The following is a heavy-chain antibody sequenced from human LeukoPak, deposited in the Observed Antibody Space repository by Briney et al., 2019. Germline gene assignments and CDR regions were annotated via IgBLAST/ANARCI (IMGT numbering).Heavy chain of an antibody. CDR3: ARVRDGYNDAYDI. Sequence: ASVKVSCKASGYTFTGYYMHWVRQAPGQGLEWMGWINSNSGGTNYAQKFQARVTMTRDTSISTAYMELSRLRSDDTAVYYCARVRDGYNDAYDIWGQGTMVTVSS. D-gene: IGHD5-24*01. V-gene: IGHV1-2*02. CDR2: INSNSGGT. CDR1: GYTFTGYY. J-gene: IGHJ3*02.